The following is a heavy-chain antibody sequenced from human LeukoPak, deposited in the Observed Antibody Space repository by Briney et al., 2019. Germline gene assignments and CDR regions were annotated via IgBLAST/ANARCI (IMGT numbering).Heavy chain of an antibody. CDR3: AKEAGYSYGSDQYYFDY. D-gene: IGHD5-18*01. CDR1: GFTFSSYG. J-gene: IGHJ4*02. CDR2: ISCDGSNK. V-gene: IGHV3-30*18. Sequence: PGGSLRLSCAASGFTFSSYGMHGVRQAPGKGLEGVAVISCDGSNKYYADSVKGRFTISRDNSKNTLYLQMNSLRAEDTAVYYCAKEAGYSYGSDQYYFDYWGQGTLVTVSS.